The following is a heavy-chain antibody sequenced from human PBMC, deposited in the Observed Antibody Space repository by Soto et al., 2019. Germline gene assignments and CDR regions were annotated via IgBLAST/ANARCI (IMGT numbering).Heavy chain of an antibody. CDR2: TYYRSTWHN. J-gene: IGHJ4*02. CDR3: TRESASGSSDY. D-gene: IGHD6-19*01. CDR1: GDSVSSGSAV. V-gene: IGHV6-1*01. Sequence: SQTLSLTCAISGDSVSSGSAVWNWIRQSPSRGLEWLGRTYYRSTWHNDYAVSVKSRISINPDTSKNQFSLQLNSVTPEDTAVYYCTRESASGSSDYWGQGPLVTVSS.